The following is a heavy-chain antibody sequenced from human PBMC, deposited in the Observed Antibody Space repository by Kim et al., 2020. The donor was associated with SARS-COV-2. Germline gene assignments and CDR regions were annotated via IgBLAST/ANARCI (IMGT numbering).Heavy chain of an antibody. CDR1: GFIVSSNY. J-gene: IGHJ4*02. Sequence: GGSLRLSCVVSGFIVSSNYMSWVRQAPGKGLEWLTVIYSGGNTYYADSVKGRFTISRDISKNTLYLQMNSLRADDTAVYFCARSITGTTPGVHWAQGSLV. V-gene: IGHV3-66*01. CDR3: ARSITGTTPGVH. D-gene: IGHD1-7*01. CDR2: IYSGGNT.